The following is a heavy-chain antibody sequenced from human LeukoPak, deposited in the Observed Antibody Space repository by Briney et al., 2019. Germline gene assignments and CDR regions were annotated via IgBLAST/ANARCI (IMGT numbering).Heavy chain of an antibody. Sequence: SETLSLTCTVSGDSIGSHYWSWIRQPPGKGLEWIGYIFYVGSTNYNPSLKSRVTISVDTSKNQFSLKLNSVTAADTAVYYCARDLRIRFDYWGQGTLVTVSS. D-gene: IGHD2/OR15-2a*01. V-gene: IGHV4-59*11. CDR2: IFYVGST. CDR1: GDSIGSHY. CDR3: ARDLRIRFDY. J-gene: IGHJ4*02.